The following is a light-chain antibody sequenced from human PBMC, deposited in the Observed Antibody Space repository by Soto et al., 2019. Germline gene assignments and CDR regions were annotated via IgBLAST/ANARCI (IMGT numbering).Light chain of an antibody. CDR2: DAS. Sequence: VLTQSPATLSLSPGERATLSCRASQSVSSYLAWYQQKPGQAPRLLIYDASNRAAGIPARFSGSGSGTDVTLTISSLEPEDFAVYYCQQRSNRAGYTFGQGTKLEIK. CDR1: QSVSSY. CDR3: QQRSNRAGYT. J-gene: IGKJ2*01. V-gene: IGKV3-11*01.